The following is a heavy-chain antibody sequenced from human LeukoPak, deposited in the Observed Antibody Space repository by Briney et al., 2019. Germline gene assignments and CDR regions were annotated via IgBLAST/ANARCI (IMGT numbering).Heavy chain of an antibody. J-gene: IGHJ3*02. D-gene: IGHD2-2*01. CDR2: IYHSGST. V-gene: IGHV4-38-2*02. Sequence: PSETLSLTCTVSGYSISSGYYWGWIRQPPGKGLEWIGSIYHSGSTYYNPSLKSRVTISVDTSKNQFSLKLSSVTAEDTAVYYCAREYQLPHDAFDIWGQGTMVTVSS. CDR1: GYSISSGYY. CDR3: AREYQLPHDAFDI.